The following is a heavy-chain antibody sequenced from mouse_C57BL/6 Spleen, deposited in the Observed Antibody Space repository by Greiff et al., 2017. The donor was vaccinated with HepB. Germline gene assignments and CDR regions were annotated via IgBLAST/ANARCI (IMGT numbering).Heavy chain of an antibody. CDR3: AKESGTDGSSYGFAY. V-gene: IGHV1-81*01. CDR2: IYPRSGNT. D-gene: IGHD1-1*01. Sequence: QVQLKQSGAELARPGASVKLSCKASGYTFTSYGISWVKQRTGQGLEWIGEIYPRSGNTYYNEKFKGKATLTADKSSSTAYMELRSLTSEDSAVYFCAKESGTDGSSYGFAYWGQGTLVTVSA. J-gene: IGHJ3*01. CDR1: GYTFTSYG.